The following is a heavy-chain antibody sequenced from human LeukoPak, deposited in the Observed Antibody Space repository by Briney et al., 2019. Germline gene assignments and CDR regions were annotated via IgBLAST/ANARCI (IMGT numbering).Heavy chain of an antibody. CDR1: GFTFSRHW. D-gene: IGHD3-16*01. Sequence: GGSVRLSCVASGFTFSRHWMRWVRQVPGRGLEWVANIKQDGSEKYYLDTVKGRFTISRDNAKNSLYLQMISLRDEDTAVYFCAREVITVTFGGLFFDPWGQGTLVTVSS. CDR3: AREVITVTFGGLFFDP. V-gene: IGHV3-7*05. CDR2: IKQDGSEK. J-gene: IGHJ5*02.